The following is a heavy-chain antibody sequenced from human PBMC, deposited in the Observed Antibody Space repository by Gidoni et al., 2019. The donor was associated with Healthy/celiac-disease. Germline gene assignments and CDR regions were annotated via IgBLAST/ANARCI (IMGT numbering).Heavy chain of an antibody. V-gene: IGHV1-69*06. D-gene: IGHD3-10*01. CDR2: IIPIFGTA. CDR3: AGKDVRGAFNPTKYYFDY. J-gene: IGHJ4*02. CDR1: GGHFSSHA. Sequence: QVQLVQSGAEVKKPGSSVKVSCKASGGHFSSHAISWVRQAPGQGLEWMGGIIPIFGTANYAQKFQGRVTITADKSTSTAYMELSSLRSEDTGVYYCAGKDVRGAFNPTKYYFDYWGQGTLVTVSS.